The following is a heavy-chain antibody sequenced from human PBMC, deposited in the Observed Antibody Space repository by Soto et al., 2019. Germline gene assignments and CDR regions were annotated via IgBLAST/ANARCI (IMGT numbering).Heavy chain of an antibody. D-gene: IGHD6-19*01. Sequence: GSGPTLVNPTQTLTLTCTFSGFSLSSTRMAVGWIRQPPGKALEWLALIYWDDDKRYSPFLKSRLTITKDTSKNQVVLTMSNMDPVDTARYYCAHIVVAGLGYYFDDSGQGTLVTVSS. V-gene: IGHV2-5*02. CDR1: GFSLSSTRMA. J-gene: IGHJ4*02. CDR2: IYWDDDK. CDR3: AHIVVAGLGYYFDD.